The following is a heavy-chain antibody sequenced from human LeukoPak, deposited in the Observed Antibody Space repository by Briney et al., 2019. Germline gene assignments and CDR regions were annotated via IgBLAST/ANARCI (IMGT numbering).Heavy chain of an antibody. V-gene: IGHV4-61*01. CDR3: ARDRGEYCSGGSCYSNWFDP. Sequence: SETLSLTCTVSGGSVSSGSYYWSWIRQPPGKGLEWIGYIYYSGSTNYNPSLKSRVTISVDTSKNQFSLKLSSVTAADTAVYYCARDRGEYCSGGSCYSNWFDPWGQGTLVTVSS. CDR2: IYYSGST. D-gene: IGHD2-15*01. J-gene: IGHJ5*02. CDR1: GGSVSSGSYY.